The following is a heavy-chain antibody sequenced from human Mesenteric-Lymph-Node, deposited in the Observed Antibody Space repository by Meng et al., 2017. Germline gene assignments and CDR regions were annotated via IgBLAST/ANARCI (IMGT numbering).Heavy chain of an antibody. V-gene: IGHV3-30*07. J-gene: IGHJ4*02. Sequence: GESLKISCAASGFPFSSFTMHWVRQAPGKGLEWVALSSKDGVYTYYSDSVKGRFTISRDNAKNSLYLQMNTLRPEDTAVYYCARDVIWGQGTLVTVSS. CDR2: SSKDGVYT. CDR1: GFPFSSFT. CDR3: ARDVI. D-gene: IGHD3-10*01.